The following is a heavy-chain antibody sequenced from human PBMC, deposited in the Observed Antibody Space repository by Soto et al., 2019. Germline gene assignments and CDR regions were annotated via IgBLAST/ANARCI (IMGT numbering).Heavy chain of an antibody. D-gene: IGHD6-13*01. CDR2: MNPNSGNT. V-gene: IGHV1-8*01. J-gene: IGHJ4*02. CDR3: ARAGIAAAEYYFDY. Sequence: QVQLVQSGAEVKKPGASVKVSCKASGYTFTSYDINWARQATGQGLEWMGWMNPNSGNTGYAQKFQGRVTMTRNTSISTAYMELSSLRSEDTAVYYCARAGIAAAEYYFDYWGQGTLVTVSS. CDR1: GYTFTSYD.